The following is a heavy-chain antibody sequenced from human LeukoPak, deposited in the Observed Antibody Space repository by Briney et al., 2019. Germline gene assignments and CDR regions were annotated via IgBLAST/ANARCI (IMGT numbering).Heavy chain of an antibody. CDR2: ISSSSDYI. Sequence: GGSLRLSCAASGFTFNNYIMNWVRQAPGKGLEWVSSISSSSDYIYYADSVKGRFTISRDNAKNTLYLQMNSLRAEDTAVYYCARELRYYYYMDVWGKGTTVTISS. CDR1: GFTFNNYI. D-gene: IGHD2-15*01. V-gene: IGHV3-21*01. CDR3: ARELRYYYYMDV. J-gene: IGHJ6*03.